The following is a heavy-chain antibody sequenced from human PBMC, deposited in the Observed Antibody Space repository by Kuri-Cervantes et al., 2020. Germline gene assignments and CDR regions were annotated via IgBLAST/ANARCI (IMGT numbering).Heavy chain of an antibody. CDR3: ARPRYYYDTTGGLDY. CDR1: GFTFSGYS. Sequence: GGSLRLSCAASGFTFSGYSMNWVRQAPGKGLKWVSSISSSGSYIYYADSVKGRFTISRDNAKNSLYLQMNGLRAEDTAVYYCARPRYYYDTTGGLDYWGQGTLVTVSS. V-gene: IGHV3-21*03. J-gene: IGHJ4*02. D-gene: IGHD3-22*01. CDR2: ISSSGSYI.